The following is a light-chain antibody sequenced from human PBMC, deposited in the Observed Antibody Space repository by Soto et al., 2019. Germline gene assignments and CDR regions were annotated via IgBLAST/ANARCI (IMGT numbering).Light chain of an antibody. CDR1: QSISSW. J-gene: IGKJ4*01. CDR2: DAS. Sequence: DIHMTQCPSTXSGSLVXXGXMXFRASQSISSWLAWYQQKPGKAPKLLIYDASSLESGVPSRFSGSGSGTEFTLTISSLQPDDFATYYCQQYNSYLTFGGGTKVDI. V-gene: IGKV1-5*01. CDR3: QQYNSYLT.